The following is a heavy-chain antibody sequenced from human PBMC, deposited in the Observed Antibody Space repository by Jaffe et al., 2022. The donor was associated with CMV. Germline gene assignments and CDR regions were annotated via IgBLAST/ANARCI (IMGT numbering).Heavy chain of an antibody. Sequence: EVQLVESGGGLVKPGGSLRLSCAASGFTFSSYSMNWVRQAPGKGLEWVSSISSSSSYIYYADSVKGRFTISRDNAKNSLYLQMNSLRAEDTAVYYCAKYYYDSSGLLPSAFDYWGQGTLVTVSS. D-gene: IGHD3-22*01. V-gene: IGHV3-21*01. CDR1: GFTFSSYS. J-gene: IGHJ4*02. CDR3: AKYYYDSSGLLPSAFDY. CDR2: ISSSSSYI.